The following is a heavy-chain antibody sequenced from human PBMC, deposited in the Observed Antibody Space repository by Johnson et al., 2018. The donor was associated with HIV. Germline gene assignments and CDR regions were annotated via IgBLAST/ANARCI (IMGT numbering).Heavy chain of an antibody. CDR3: ASLYYNFWSGYSSSGWSHAFDI. CDR1: GFTFDDYG. J-gene: IGHJ3*02. V-gene: IGHV3-30*03. CDR2: ISYDGSNK. D-gene: IGHD3-3*01. Sequence: VQLVESGGGVVQPGGSLRLSCAASGFTFDDYGMSWVRQAPGKGLEWVAVISYDGSNKYYADSVKGRFTISRDNAKNSLYLQMNSLRAEDTAVYYCASLYYNFWSGYSSSGWSHAFDIWGQGTMVTVSS.